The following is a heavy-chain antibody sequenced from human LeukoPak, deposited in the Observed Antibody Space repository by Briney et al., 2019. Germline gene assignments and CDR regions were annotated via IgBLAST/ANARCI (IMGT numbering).Heavy chain of an antibody. CDR2: IYYSGST. D-gene: IGHD3-22*01. CDR1: GGPISSSSYY. Sequence: SETLSLTCSVSGGPISSSSYYWGWIRQPPGKGLEWIGYIYYSGSTYYNPSLKSRVAISVDTSKNQFSLKLSSVTAADTAVYYCASFYSSGYYYPLYYFDYWGQGTLVTVSS. CDR3: ASFYSSGYYYPLYYFDY. V-gene: IGHV4-39*07. J-gene: IGHJ4*02.